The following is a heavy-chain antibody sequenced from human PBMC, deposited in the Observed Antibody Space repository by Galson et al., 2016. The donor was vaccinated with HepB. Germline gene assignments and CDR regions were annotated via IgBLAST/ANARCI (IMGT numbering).Heavy chain of an antibody. Sequence: SETLSLTCNVSGGSINNYYWNWIRQPPGKGLEWIGHIFYSGSANYNPSLKSRVTISVDTSKNQLSLNLSSVTAADTAFYYCAREGIGSGSYGWFDPWGQGILVTVSA. CDR1: GGSINNYY. CDR3: AREGIGSGSYGWFDP. V-gene: IGHV4-59*01. D-gene: IGHD3-10*01. CDR2: IFYSGSA. J-gene: IGHJ5*02.